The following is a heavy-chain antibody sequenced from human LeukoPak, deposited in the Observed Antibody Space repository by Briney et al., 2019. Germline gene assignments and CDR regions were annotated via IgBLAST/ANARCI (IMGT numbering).Heavy chain of an antibody. Sequence: SGPTLVNPTQTLTLTCAFPGFSFSTSGVGVGWIRQPPGKALEWLALIHWDDDKRYSPSLSTRLTITKDTSKNQVVLTMTNMDPADTATYYCVHRRPSHYFDYWGQGTLVTVSS. CDR1: GFSFSTSGVG. CDR2: IHWDDDK. J-gene: IGHJ4*02. CDR3: VHRRPSHYFDY. V-gene: IGHV2-5*02.